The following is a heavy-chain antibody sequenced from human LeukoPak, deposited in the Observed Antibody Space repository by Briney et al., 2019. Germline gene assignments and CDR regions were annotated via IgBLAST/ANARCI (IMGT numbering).Heavy chain of an antibody. Sequence: KTSETLSLTCAVYGGSFSSYYWSWIRQPPGKGLEWIGEINHSGSTNYNPSLKSRVTISVDTSKNQFSLKLSSVTAADTAVYYCARGPEYDFWSGIDYWGQGTLVTVSS. J-gene: IGHJ4*02. CDR3: ARGPEYDFWSGIDY. D-gene: IGHD3-3*01. CDR1: GGSFSSYY. CDR2: INHSGST. V-gene: IGHV4-34*01.